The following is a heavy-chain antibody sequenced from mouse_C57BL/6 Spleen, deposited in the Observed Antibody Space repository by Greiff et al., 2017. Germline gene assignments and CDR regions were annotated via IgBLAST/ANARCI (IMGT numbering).Heavy chain of an antibody. CDR1: GYAFSSYW. Sequence: VKLQQSGAELVKPGASVKISCKASGYAFSSYWMNWVKQRPGKGLEWIGQIYPGDGDTNYNGKFKGKATLTADKSSSTAYMQLSSLTSEDSAVYVCARSNSNSDAMDYWGQGTSVTVSS. CDR3: ARSNSNSDAMDY. J-gene: IGHJ4*01. D-gene: IGHD2-5*01. V-gene: IGHV1-80*01. CDR2: IYPGDGDT.